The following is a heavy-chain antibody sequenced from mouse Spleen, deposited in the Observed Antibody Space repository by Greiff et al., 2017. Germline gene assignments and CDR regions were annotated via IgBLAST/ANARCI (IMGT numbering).Heavy chain of an antibody. D-gene: IGHD4-1*01. CDR1: GFTFSSYA. CDR2: ISSGGGNT. J-gene: IGHJ2*01. CDR3: ARHGRKGYYFDY. V-gene: IGHV5-9-3*01. Sequence: VQLMESGGGLVKLGGSLKLSCAASGFTFSSYAMSWVRQTPEKRLEWVATISSGGGNTYYPDSVKGRFTISRDNAKNTLYLQMSSLKSEDTAMYYCARHGRKGYYFDYWGQGTTLTVSS.